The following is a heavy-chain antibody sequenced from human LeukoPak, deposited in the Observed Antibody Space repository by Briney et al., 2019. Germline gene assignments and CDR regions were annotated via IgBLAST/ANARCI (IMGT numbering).Heavy chain of an antibody. Sequence: GGSLRLSCAASGFTVSSTYMSWVRQAPGKGLEGVSVIYSGGSTYYADSVKGRFTISRDNSKNTLYLQMYSLRAEDTAVYYCARDRLYTSSTEDYWGQGTLVTVSS. J-gene: IGHJ4*02. CDR3: ARDRLYTSSTEDY. D-gene: IGHD6-6*01. V-gene: IGHV3-53*01. CDR2: IYSGGST. CDR1: GFTVSSTY.